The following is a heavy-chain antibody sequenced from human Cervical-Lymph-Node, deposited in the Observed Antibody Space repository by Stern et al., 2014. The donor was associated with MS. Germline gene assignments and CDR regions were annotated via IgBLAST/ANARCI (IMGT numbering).Heavy chain of an antibody. J-gene: IGHJ4*02. CDR1: GFIFRNSG. V-gene: IGHV3-33*01. CDR2: VWQDGSNK. D-gene: IGHD2-15*01. Sequence: VQLEESGGGVVQPGRSLRLSCAASGFIFRNSGMHWVRQAPGTGLEWVAVVWQDGSNKYYADSVKGRFTISRDNSNNMVDLQMNSLRVEDMGIYYCTRDPRGYCSGGSCYQGFFDSWGRGTLVTVSS. CDR3: TRDPRGYCSGGSCYQGFFDS.